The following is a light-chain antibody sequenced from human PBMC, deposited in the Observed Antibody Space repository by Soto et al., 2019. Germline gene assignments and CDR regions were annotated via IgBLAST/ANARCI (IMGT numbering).Light chain of an antibody. CDR3: MQALQTPLT. Sequence: DIVMTQSPVSLPVTPGEPASISCRSSQSVLHSNGYNYLDWYLQKPGQSPQLLIYLGSNRASGVPDRFSGSGSGTDVTLKISRVEAEDVGLYYCMQALQTPLTFGGGTKVEIK. CDR2: LGS. V-gene: IGKV2-28*01. CDR1: QSVLHSNGYNY. J-gene: IGKJ4*01.